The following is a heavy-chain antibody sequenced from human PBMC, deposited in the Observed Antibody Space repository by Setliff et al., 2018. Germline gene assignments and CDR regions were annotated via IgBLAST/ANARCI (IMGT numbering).Heavy chain of an antibody. J-gene: IGHJ4*02. V-gene: IGHV4-34*01. Sequence: SETLSLTCAVFGDSFSDYYWSWIRQPPGKGLEWIAEINHRGSTTYSPSLRSRVTMSVDASKKQLSLKLSTVTAADTAVYYCRCWSGYYKKDYWGQGTLVTVSS. CDR1: GDSFSDYY. CDR3: RCWSGYYKKDY. D-gene: IGHD3-3*01. CDR2: INHRGST.